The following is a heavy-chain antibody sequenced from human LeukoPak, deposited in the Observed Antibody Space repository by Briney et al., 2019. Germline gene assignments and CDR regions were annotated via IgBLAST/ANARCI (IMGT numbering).Heavy chain of an antibody. CDR1: GFTFSSYA. D-gene: IGHD1-14*01. V-gene: IGHV3-23*01. CDR2: ISESGDTP. Sequence: GGFLRLSCTASGFTFSSYAMSWVRQAPGKGLKWVSSISESGDTPYYADSVKGLFTISRVNSKNTLYLQMSSLRAEDTAVYYCAQLLDDNPIRWYFALWGRGTLVTVSS. CDR3: AQLLDDNPIRWYFAL. J-gene: IGHJ2*01.